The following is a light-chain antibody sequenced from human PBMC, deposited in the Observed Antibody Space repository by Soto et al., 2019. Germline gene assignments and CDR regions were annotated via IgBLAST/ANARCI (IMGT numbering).Light chain of an antibody. CDR1: QSISSW. J-gene: IGKJ1*01. V-gene: IGKV1-5*01. CDR2: DAS. CDR3: QQYNSYWT. Sequence: IQMTQSPSTLSASVGYRVTITCRASQSISSWLAWYQQKPGKAPKLLIYDASSLESGVPSRFSGRGSGTEFTLTISSLQPDDFATYYCQQYNSYWTFGQGTKVDIK.